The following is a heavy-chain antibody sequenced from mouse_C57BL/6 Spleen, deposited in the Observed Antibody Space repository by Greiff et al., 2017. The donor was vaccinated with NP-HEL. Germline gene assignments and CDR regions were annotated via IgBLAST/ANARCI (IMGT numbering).Heavy chain of an antibody. CDR3: ARGNYYGYAFDY. CDR1: GYTFTSYW. J-gene: IGHJ2*01. Sequence: VQLQQPGAELVKPGASVKLSCKASGYTFTSYWMQWVKQRPGQGLEWIGEIDPSDSYTNYNQKFKGKATLTVDTSSSTAYMQLSSLTSEDSAVYYCARGNYYGYAFDYWGQGTTLTVSS. D-gene: IGHD2-2*01. V-gene: IGHV1-50*01. CDR2: IDPSDSYT.